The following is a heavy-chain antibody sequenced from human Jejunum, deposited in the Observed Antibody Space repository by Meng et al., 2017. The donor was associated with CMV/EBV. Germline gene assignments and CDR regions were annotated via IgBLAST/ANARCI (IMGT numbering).Heavy chain of an antibody. D-gene: IGHD2-21*02. CDR1: GFAVTNSY. J-gene: IGHJ4*02. V-gene: IGHV3-53*01. CDR2: TYPGGSA. CDR3: VRHMYNFGVVTAIEN. Sequence: SGFAVTNSYMSWVRQAPGKGLEWVSVTYPGGSAFYSDSVKGRFTVSRDSFNNTLSLQMNSLRDEDTALYYCVRHMYNFGVVTAIENWGQGTQVTVSS.